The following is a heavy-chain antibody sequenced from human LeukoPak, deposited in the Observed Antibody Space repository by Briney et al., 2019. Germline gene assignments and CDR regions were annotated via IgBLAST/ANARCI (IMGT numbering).Heavy chain of an antibody. Sequence: GGSLRLSCAASGFAFSTYWMSWVRQAPGKGLEWVANIKTDGGEEYYVDSVEGRFTISRDNAKNSLYLQMNSLRAEDTAVYYCARDWSSAQNAFDIWGQGTMVTVSS. D-gene: IGHD6-25*01. V-gene: IGHV3-7*01. CDR2: IKTDGGEE. CDR1: GFAFSTYW. J-gene: IGHJ3*02. CDR3: ARDWSSAQNAFDI.